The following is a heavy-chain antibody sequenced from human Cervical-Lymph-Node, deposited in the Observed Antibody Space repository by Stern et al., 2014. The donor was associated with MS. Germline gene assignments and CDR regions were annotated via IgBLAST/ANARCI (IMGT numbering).Heavy chain of an antibody. J-gene: IGHJ4*02. CDR1: GYTFTNYY. Sequence: VQLVESGAEVKKPGASVKVSCKASGYTFTNYYMHWVRQAPGKGLEWMGIINPSGGSTSYAQKFQGRVTMTRDTSTSTVYMELSSLRSEDTAVYYCARYSGSYYVDYWGQGTLVTVSS. CDR3: ARYSGSYYVDY. D-gene: IGHD1-26*01. CDR2: INPSGGST. V-gene: IGHV1-46*01.